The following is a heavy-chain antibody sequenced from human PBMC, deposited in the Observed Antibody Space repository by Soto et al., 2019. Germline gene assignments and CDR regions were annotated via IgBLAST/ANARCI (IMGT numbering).Heavy chain of an antibody. CDR3: ARDRIKGRKAVAGVGP. J-gene: IGHJ5*02. V-gene: IGHV1-69*12. Sequence: QVQLVQSGAEVKKPGSSVKVSCKASGGTFSSYAISWVRQAPGQGLEWMGGIIPIFGTANYAQKFQGRVTIPADESTRTAYMELSSLRSDDTAVYYWARDRIKGRKAVAGVGPWGQGTLVTVSS. D-gene: IGHD6-19*01. CDR1: GGTFSSYA. CDR2: IIPIFGTA.